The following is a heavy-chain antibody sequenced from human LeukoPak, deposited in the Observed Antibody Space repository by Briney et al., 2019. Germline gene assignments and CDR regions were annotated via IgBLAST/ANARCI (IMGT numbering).Heavy chain of an antibody. D-gene: IGHD6-19*01. CDR3: ARDIPTSGLTGLDY. V-gene: IGHV3-33*01. J-gene: IGHJ4*02. CDR1: GFTFSSYG. Sequence: PGRSLRLSCAASGFTFSSYGMHWVRQAPGKGLDWVAVIWYDGSNKYYADSVKGRFTISRDNSKNTLYLQMNSLRAEDTAVYYCARDIPTSGLTGLDYWGQGTLVTVSS. CDR2: IWYDGSNK.